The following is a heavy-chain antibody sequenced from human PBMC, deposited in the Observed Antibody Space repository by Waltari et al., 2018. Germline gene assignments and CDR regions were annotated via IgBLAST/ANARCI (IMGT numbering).Heavy chain of an antibody. Sequence: EVQLLASGGGLVQPGGSLSLSCAASGFTFSSYALSWFRQAPGKGLEWVSAISGSGGSTYYADSVKGRFTISRDNSKNTLYLQMNSLRAEDTAVYYCAKHRSGWYGQFDYWGQGTLVTVSS. D-gene: IGHD6-19*01. CDR1: GFTFSSYA. CDR3: AKHRSGWYGQFDY. CDR2: ISGSGGST. V-gene: IGHV3-23*01. J-gene: IGHJ4*02.